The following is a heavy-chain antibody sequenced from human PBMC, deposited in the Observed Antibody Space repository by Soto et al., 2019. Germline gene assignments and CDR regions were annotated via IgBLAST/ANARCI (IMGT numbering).Heavy chain of an antibody. V-gene: IGHV4-34*01. CDR2: INHSGST. J-gene: IGHJ6*02. D-gene: IGHD3-10*01. CDR3: ARARITMVRGVIGYYYYGMDV. Sequence: SETLSLTCAVYGGSFSGYYWSWIRQPPGKGLEWIGEINHSGSTNYNPSLKSRVTISVDTSKNQFSLKLSSVPAADTAVYYCARARITMVRGVIGYYYYGMDVWGQGTTVTVSS. CDR1: GGSFSGYY.